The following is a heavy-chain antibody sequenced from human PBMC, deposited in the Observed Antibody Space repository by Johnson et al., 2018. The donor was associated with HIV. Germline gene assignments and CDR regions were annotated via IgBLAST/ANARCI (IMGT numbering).Heavy chain of an antibody. V-gene: IGHV3-48*01. CDR1: GFTFSSYS. Sequence: VQLVESGGGVVQPGRSLRLSCAASGFTFSSYSMNWVRQAPGNGLEWVSYISSSSSTIYYADSVKGRFTISRDNAKNSLYLQMNSLRAEDTAVYYCARRGHDAFDIWGQGTMVTVSS. CDR3: ARRGHDAFDI. J-gene: IGHJ3*02. CDR2: ISSSSSTI.